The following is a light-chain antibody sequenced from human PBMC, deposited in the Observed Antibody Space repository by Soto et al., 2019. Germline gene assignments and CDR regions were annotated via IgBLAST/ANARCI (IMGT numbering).Light chain of an antibody. CDR2: NNN. J-gene: IGLJ2*01. V-gene: IGLV1-44*01. CDR1: TSNIGSNT. CDR3: AAWDDSLNGVV. Sequence: QLVLTQPPSASGTPGQRVTISCSGGTSNIGSNTVNWYQQVPGMAPKLLIYNNNQRPSGVPDRFSGSRSGTSASLAISGLQSEDEADYYCAAWDDSLNGVVFGGGTKLTVL.